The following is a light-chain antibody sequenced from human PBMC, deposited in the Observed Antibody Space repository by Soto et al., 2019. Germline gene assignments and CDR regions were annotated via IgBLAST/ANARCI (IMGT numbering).Light chain of an antibody. V-gene: IGLV2-14*01. CDR2: EVS. Sequence: QSALTQPASVSGSPGQSITISCTGTSRDVGAYNYVSWYQQHPGKAPKLMIYEVSNRPSGVSIRFSGSKSGNTASLTISGLQAEDEADYYCSSYTNSTPVIFGGGTKLTVL. J-gene: IGLJ2*01. CDR1: SRDVGAYNY. CDR3: SSYTNSTPVI.